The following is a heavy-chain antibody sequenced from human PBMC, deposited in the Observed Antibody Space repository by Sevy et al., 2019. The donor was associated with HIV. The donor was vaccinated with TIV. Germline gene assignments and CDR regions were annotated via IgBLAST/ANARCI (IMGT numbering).Heavy chain of an antibody. Sequence: GGSLRLSCAASGFTVSSNYMSWVRQAPGKGLEWVAVIYSGGSTYYADSVKGRVTISRDNSKNTLYLQMNSLRAVDTAVYSCASVFSGSCSSPSCYAPGVVDYWGQGTLVTVSS. J-gene: IGHJ4*02. V-gene: IGHV3-66*02. CDR3: ASVFSGSCSSPSCYAPGVVDY. CDR1: GFTVSSNY. D-gene: IGHD2-2*01. CDR2: IYSGGST.